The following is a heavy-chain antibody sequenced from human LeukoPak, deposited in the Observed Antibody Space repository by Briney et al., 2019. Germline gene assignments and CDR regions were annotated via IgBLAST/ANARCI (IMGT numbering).Heavy chain of an antibody. J-gene: IGHJ4*02. D-gene: IGHD2-2*01. CDR1: GFTFSSYW. V-gene: IGHV3-74*01. Sequence: GGSLRLSCAASGFTFSSYWMHWVRQAPGKGLVWVSRINSDGSSTSYADSVKGRFTISRDNAKNTLYLQMNSLRAEDTAVYYCAKGVVPAAMRGGFDYWGQGTLVTVSS. CDR3: AKGVVPAAMRGGFDY. CDR2: INSDGSST.